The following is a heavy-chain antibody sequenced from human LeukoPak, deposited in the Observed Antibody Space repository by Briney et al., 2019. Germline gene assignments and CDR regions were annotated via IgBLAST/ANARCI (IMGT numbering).Heavy chain of an antibody. Sequence: GGSLGLSCAVSGFTFSNNWMSWVRQAPGKGLEWVANIKQDGSDKYYVDSVKGRFTISRDNAKNSLYLQMNSLRAEDTAVYYCARDHHHRLWDDYNNYMDAGAKGPRSPSP. V-gene: IGHV3-7*01. CDR1: GFTFSNNW. D-gene: IGHD3-16*02. CDR3: ARDHHHRLWDDYNNYMDA. J-gene: IGHJ6*03. CDR2: IKQDGSDK.